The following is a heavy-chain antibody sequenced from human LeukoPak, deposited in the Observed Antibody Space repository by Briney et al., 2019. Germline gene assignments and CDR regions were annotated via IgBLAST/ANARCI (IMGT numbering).Heavy chain of an antibody. Sequence: PGGSLRLSCVASGYTFSSYSINWVRQAPGKGLEWVSSISVRSNYIYYADSVRGRFSISRDDARDSLYLQMNSLRAEDTAVYYCVRLRRNSDTSGFYYYYDSWGQGTLVTVSS. J-gene: IGHJ4*02. D-gene: IGHD3-22*01. CDR1: GYTFSSYS. CDR2: ISVRSNYI. CDR3: VRLRRNSDTSGFYYYYDS. V-gene: IGHV3-21*01.